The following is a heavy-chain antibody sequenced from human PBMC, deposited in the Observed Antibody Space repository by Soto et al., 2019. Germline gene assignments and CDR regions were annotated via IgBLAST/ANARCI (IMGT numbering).Heavy chain of an antibody. J-gene: IGHJ4*02. CDR3: AREPRGYSGYDYLLGSRPFDY. V-gene: IGHV1-69*01. CDR1: GGTFSSYA. D-gene: IGHD5-12*01. Sequence: QVQLVQSGAEVKKPGSSVKVSCKASGGTFSSYAISWVRQAPGQGLEWMGGIIPIFGTANYAQKFQDRVTTTADESTRTAYMELSSLRCEDTAVYYCAREPRGYSGYDYLLGSRPFDYWGQGSLLTVSS. CDR2: IIPIFGTA.